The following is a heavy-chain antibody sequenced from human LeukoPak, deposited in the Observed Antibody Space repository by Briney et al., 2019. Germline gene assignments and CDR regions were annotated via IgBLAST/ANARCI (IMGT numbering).Heavy chain of an antibody. Sequence: GGSLRLSCAASGFMFSSNWMSWVRLAPGKGLEWVANIKEDGTETYYVDSVKGRFTISRDNAKSSLYLQMNSLRVEDTAVYYCAKEGRSLQTCWGQGTLVTVSS. J-gene: IGHJ4*02. CDR1: GFMFSSNW. CDR2: IKEDGTET. CDR3: AKEGRSLQTC. V-gene: IGHV3-7*03. D-gene: IGHD5-24*01.